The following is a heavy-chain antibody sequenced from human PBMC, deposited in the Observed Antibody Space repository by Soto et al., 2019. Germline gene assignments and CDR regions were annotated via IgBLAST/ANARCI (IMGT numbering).Heavy chain of an antibody. CDR1: GFSLSTGGVG. Sequence: QITLKESGPPLVKPTQTLTLTCTFSGFSLSTGGVGVGWIRQPPGKALEWLALIYWDDDKRYSPSLKSRLTLTKDTSKNQVVLTMSNMDPVDTATYYCAHSRCGGDCLQSYSSHYYYGMDVWGQGTTVTVSS. CDR2: IYWDDDK. D-gene: IGHD2-21*02. J-gene: IGHJ6*02. V-gene: IGHV2-5*02. CDR3: AHSRCGGDCLQSYSSHYYYGMDV.